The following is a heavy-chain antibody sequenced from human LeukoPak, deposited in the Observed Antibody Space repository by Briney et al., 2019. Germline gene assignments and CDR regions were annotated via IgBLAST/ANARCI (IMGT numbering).Heavy chain of an antibody. CDR2: IRYDGSNK. J-gene: IGHJ4*02. CDR3: AKEGDFIVVVPAAISGLDY. CDR1: GFTFSSYG. D-gene: IGHD2-2*01. Sequence: GGSLRLSCAASGFTFSSYGMHWVRQAPGKGLEWVAFIRYDGSNKYYADSVKGRFTISRDNSKNTLYLQMNSLRAEDTAVYYCAKEGDFIVVVPAAISGLDYWGQGTLVTVSS. V-gene: IGHV3-30*02.